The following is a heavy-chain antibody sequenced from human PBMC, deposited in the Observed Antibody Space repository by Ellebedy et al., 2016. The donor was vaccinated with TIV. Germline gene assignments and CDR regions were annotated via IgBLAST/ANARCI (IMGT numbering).Heavy chain of an antibody. Sequence: SETLSLTXTVSGGSISSSSYYWGWIRQPPGKGLEWIGSMYYSGSTYYNPSLKSRVTISVDTSKNQFSLKLSSVTAADTAMYYCARGGHYDRSGYYYFDYWGQGTLVTVSS. CDR3: ARGGHYDRSGYYYFDY. CDR2: MYYSGST. CDR1: GGSISSSSYY. D-gene: IGHD3-22*01. V-gene: IGHV4-39*07. J-gene: IGHJ4*02.